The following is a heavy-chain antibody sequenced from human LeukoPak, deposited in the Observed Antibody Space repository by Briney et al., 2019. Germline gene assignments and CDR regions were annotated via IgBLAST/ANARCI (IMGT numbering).Heavy chain of an antibody. Sequence: SETLSLTCAVYGGSFSGYYWSWIRQPPGKGLEWIGEINHSGSTNYNPSLKSRVTMSVDTSKNQFSLKLSSVTAADTAVYYCARDPDSSPGSGVDYWGRGTLVTVSS. J-gene: IGHJ4*02. V-gene: IGHV4-34*01. CDR2: INHSGST. CDR3: ARDPDSSPGSGVDY. CDR1: GGSFSGYY. D-gene: IGHD6-13*01.